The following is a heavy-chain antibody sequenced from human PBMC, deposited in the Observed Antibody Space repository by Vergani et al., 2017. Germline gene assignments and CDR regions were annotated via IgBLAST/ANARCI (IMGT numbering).Heavy chain of an antibody. CDR1: GDSVSSNSAA. Sequence: QVQLQQSGPGLVKPSQTLSLTCAISGDSVSSNSAAWNWIRQSPSRGLEWLGRTYYRSKWYNDYAVSVKSRITINPDTSKNQFSLQLNSVTPEDTAVYYCARGGRYCSSTSCVTQAPWYFDLWGRGTLVTVSS. CDR3: ARGGRYCSSTSCVTQAPWYFDL. D-gene: IGHD2-2*01. CDR2: TYYRSKWYN. J-gene: IGHJ2*01. V-gene: IGHV6-1*01.